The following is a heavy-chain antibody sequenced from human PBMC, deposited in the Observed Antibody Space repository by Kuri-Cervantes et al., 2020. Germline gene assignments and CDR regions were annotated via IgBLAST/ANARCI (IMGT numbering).Heavy chain of an antibody. Sequence: RGSLRLSCKASGYTFTSYDINWARQATGQGLEWMGWMNPNSGNTGYAQKFQGRVTMTRNTSISTAYMELSSLRSEDTAVYYCARSPQIIVGANAFDIWGQGTMVTVSS. CDR2: MNPNSGNT. CDR1: GYTFTSYD. J-gene: IGHJ3*02. D-gene: IGHD1-26*01. CDR3: ARSPQIIVGANAFDI. V-gene: IGHV1-8*01.